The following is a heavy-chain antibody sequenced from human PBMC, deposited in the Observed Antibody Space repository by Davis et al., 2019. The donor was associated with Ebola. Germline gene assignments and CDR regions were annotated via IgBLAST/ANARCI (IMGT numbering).Heavy chain of an antibody. CDR2: ITGSSGYI. Sequence: GGSLRLSCAASGFTFSSYTMSWVRQAPGKGLEWVSFITGSSGYIYYADSVKGRFTISRDNAKNSLYLQMSSLRAEDTAVYYCARGGALYYYYGMDVWGKGTTVTVSS. CDR1: GFTFSSYT. CDR3: ARGGALYYYYGMDV. V-gene: IGHV3-21*04. D-gene: IGHD1-26*01. J-gene: IGHJ6*04.